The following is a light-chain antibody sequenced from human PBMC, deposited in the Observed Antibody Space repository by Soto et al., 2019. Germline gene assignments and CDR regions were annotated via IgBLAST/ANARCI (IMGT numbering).Light chain of an antibody. CDR3: QQYYHTTLP. V-gene: IGKV4-1*01. CDR1: QSVLDSSKNNNY. CDR2: WAS. J-gene: IGKJ3*01. Sequence: DIVMTQSPDSLAVSLDERATITCKSSQSVLDSSKNNNYLAWYQQKPGQPPKLLIHWASTRESGVPDRVSGSGSRTDFTRPISSLQAEDGAVDYRQQYYHTTLPFGPGNKVYIK.